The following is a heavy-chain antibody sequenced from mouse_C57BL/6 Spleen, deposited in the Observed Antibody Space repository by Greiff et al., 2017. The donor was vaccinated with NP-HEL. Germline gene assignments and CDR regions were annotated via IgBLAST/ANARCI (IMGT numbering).Heavy chain of an antibody. V-gene: IGHV1-19*01. CDR1: GYTFTDYY. J-gene: IGHJ3*01. CDR2: INPYNGGT. Sequence: EVQLQQSGPVLVKPGASVKMSCKASGYTFTDYYMNWVKQSHGKSLEWIGVINPYNGGTSYNQKFKGKATLTVDKSSSTAYMELNSLTSEDSAVYYCARPSGVVPIRLAYWGQGTRVTVSA. D-gene: IGHD1-1*01. CDR3: ARPSGVVPIRLAY.